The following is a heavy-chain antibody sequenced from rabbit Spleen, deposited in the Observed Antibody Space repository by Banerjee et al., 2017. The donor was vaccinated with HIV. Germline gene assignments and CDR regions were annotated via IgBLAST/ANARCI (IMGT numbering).Heavy chain of an antibody. CDR1: GFTLSSYY. CDR3: ARDGAGGSYFAL. D-gene: IGHD8-1*01. CDR2: IDPVFGIT. J-gene: IGHJ4*01. Sequence: QLKESGGGLVQPGGSLKLSCKASGFTLSSYYMNWVRQAPGKGLEWIGYIDPVFGITYYASWVNGRFSISRENAQNTVFLQMTSLTAADTATYFCARDGAGGSYFALWGPGTLVNVS. V-gene: IGHV1S7*01.